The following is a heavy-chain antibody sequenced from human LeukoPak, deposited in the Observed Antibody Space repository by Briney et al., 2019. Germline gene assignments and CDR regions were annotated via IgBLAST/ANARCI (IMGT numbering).Heavy chain of an antibody. Sequence: PGGSLRLSCAASGFTFSRYWMNWVRQAPGKGLEWVANIKQDGSEKSYVDSVKGRFTVSRDNAKNSLYLQMNSLRAEDTAVYFCAKDRRGGLYSSGQTLDYWGQGTLVTVSS. CDR2: IKQDGSEK. J-gene: IGHJ4*02. CDR3: AKDRRGGLYSSGQTLDY. D-gene: IGHD6-19*01. CDR1: GFTFSRYW. V-gene: IGHV3-7*01.